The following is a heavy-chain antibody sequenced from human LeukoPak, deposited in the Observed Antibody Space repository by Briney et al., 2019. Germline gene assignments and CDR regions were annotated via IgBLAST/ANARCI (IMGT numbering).Heavy chain of an antibody. CDR3: AKGLHIVGTTYYGIDV. Sequence: GEALRLSCAASGFTFSNYAMHWVRQAPGKGLEWVSTIDGPTFRTHYADSVMGRFTISRDNSKNTLYLEMNSLRSEDTAVYYCAKGLHIVGTTYYGIDVWGQGTTVTVSS. V-gene: IGHV3-23*01. D-gene: IGHD1-26*01. CDR2: IDGPTFRT. J-gene: IGHJ6*02. CDR1: GFTFSNYA.